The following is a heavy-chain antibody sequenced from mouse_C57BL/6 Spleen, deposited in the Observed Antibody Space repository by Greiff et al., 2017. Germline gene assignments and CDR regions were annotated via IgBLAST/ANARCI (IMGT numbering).Heavy chain of an antibody. Sequence: QVQLQQPGAELVKPGASVTLSCKASGYTFTSYWMHWVKQRPGQGLEWIGMILPNSGSTNYNEKFKSKATLTVDQSSSTADMQLNSLTAEDSAVYYWARISGTVKGYFDVWGTGTTGTVPS. CDR1: GYTFTSYW. CDR3: ARISGTVKGYFDV. V-gene: IGHV1-64*01. D-gene: IGHD1-1*01. J-gene: IGHJ1*03. CDR2: ILPNSGST.